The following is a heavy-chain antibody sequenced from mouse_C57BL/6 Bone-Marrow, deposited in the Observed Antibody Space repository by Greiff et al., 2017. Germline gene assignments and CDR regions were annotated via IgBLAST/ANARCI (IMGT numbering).Heavy chain of an antibody. D-gene: IGHD2-3*01. J-gene: IGHJ2*01. V-gene: IGHV14-4*01. CDR2: IDPDIGDT. CDR1: GFNIKDDY. CDR3: SSFDGNYFDF. Sequence: VQLQQSGAELVRPGASVKLSCTASGFNIKDDYINWVKQRPEQGLEWIGWIDPDIGDTEYASKFQGKATITSDTSSNTAYLQLSSLTSEDTAVYYCSSFDGNYFDFWGQGTPLTVAS.